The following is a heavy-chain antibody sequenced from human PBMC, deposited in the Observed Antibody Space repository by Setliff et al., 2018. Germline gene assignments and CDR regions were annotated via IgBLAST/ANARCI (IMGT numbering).Heavy chain of an antibody. V-gene: IGHV4-38-2*01. CDR2: IYHSGST. CDR1: GYSISSGYY. Sequence: PSETLSLTCAVSGYSISSGYYWGWIRQPPGKGLEWIGSIYHSGSTYYNPSLKSRVTISVDTSKNQFSLKLSSVTAADTAVYYCARGGTFRYFDYWGQGTPVTVSS. J-gene: IGHJ4*02. CDR3: ARGGTFRYFDY. D-gene: IGHD2-15*01.